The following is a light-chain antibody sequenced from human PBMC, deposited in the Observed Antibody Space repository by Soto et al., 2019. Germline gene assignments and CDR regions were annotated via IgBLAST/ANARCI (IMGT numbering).Light chain of an antibody. CDR1: SSDVGGYNY. V-gene: IGLV2-14*03. CDR2: DVT. CDR3: SSYTSSSTPYV. J-gene: IGLJ1*01. Sequence: QSALTQPASVSGSPGPSITISCTGTSSDVGGYNYVSWYQHHPVKAPKLMIYDVTNRPSGVSDRFSGSKSGNTASLTISGLRAGDEADYYCSSYTSSSTPYVFGTGTKLTLL.